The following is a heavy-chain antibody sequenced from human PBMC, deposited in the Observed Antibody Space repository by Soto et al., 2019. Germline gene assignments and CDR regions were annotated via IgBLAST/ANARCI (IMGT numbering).Heavy chain of an antibody. V-gene: IGHV4-34*01. CDR3: ARGLGKT. J-gene: IGHJ4*02. Sequence: ASETLSLTCAVYGWSFRGYYWSWIRQPPGKGLEWIGEINHSGSTNYNPSLKSRVTISVDTSKNQFSLKLSSVTAADTAVYYCARGLGKTWGQGNLVTVS. CDR1: GWSFRGYY. CDR2: INHSGST.